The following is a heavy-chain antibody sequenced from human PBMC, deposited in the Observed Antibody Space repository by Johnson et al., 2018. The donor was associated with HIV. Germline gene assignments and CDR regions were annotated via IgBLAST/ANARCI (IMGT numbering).Heavy chain of an antibody. J-gene: IGHJ3*02. Sequence: QVHLVESGGGFVQPGGSLRLSCAASGFTFSSYAMHWVRQAPGKGLEWVAIIYYDGTNKYYADSVKGRFTISRDNSKNTLSLQMISLRAEDTAVYYCAKDKEYSSSPGAFDIWGQGTVVTVSS. CDR3: AKDKEYSSSPGAFDI. V-gene: IGHV3-30*18. D-gene: IGHD6-6*01. CDR2: IYYDGTNK. CDR1: GFTFSSYA.